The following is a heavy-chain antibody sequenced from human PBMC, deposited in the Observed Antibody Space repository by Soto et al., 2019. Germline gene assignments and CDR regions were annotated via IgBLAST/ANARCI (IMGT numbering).Heavy chain of an antibody. V-gene: IGHV3-48*01. Sequence: GGSLRLSCAASGFTFSSYSMNWVRQAPGKGLEWVSYISSSSSTIYYADSVKGRFTISRDNAKNSLYLQMNSLRAEDTAVYYCARDLENIVATMEAPNAFDIWGQGTMVTVSS. D-gene: IGHD5-12*01. CDR1: GFTFSSYS. J-gene: IGHJ3*02. CDR2: ISSSSSTI. CDR3: ARDLENIVATMEAPNAFDI.